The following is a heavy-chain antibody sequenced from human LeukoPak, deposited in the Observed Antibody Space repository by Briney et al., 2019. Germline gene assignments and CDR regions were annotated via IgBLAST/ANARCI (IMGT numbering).Heavy chain of an antibody. Sequence: GGSLRLSCAASGFTFSSYSMNWVRQAPGKGLEWVSSISYTSSNTYYADSMKGRFTISRDNSKNTLYLQMNSLRAEDTAVYYCAKGWDNFYFYYYMDVSGKGTMVTVSS. CDR3: AKGWDNFYFYYYMDV. CDR2: ISYTSSNT. CDR1: GFTFSSYS. J-gene: IGHJ6*03. D-gene: IGHD1-26*01. V-gene: IGHV3-21*04.